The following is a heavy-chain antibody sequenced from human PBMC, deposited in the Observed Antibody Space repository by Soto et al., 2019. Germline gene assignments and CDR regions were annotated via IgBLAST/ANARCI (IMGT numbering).Heavy chain of an antibody. V-gene: IGHV3-30-3*01. CDR2: ISYDGSNK. D-gene: IGHD6-13*01. Sequence: GGSLRLSCAASGFTFSSYAMHWVRQAPGKGLEWVAVISYDGSNKYYADSVKGRFTITRDNSKNTLYLQMNSLRAEDTAVYYCAREDRGWQQLVFSNWFDPWGQGTLVTVSS. CDR1: GFTFSSYA. CDR3: AREDRGWQQLVFSNWFDP. J-gene: IGHJ5*02.